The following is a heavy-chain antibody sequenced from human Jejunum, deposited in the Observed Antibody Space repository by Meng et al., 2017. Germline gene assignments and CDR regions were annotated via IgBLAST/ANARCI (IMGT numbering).Heavy chain of an antibody. CDR2: VFHSGTP. Sequence: QGHRWASGPVMGNPSGTLSLTCAVSGGSITSTQWWSWVRQTPGKGLEWIGEVFHSGTPNYNPSLMSRLTMSVDKSKNQFSLSLTSVTAADTAVYYCASRPVGIRTYYFDCWGQGTLVTVSS. CDR1: GGSITSTQW. CDR3: ASRPVGIRTYYFDC. V-gene: IGHV4-4*02. J-gene: IGHJ4*02. D-gene: IGHD2-21*01.